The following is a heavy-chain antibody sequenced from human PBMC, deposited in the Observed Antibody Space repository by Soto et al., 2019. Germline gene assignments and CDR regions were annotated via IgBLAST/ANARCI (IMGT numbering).Heavy chain of an antibody. Sequence: QITLKESGPTLVKPTQTLTLTCTFSGFSLSTSGVGVGWIRQPPGKTLEWLAIIYWDDDERYPPSLRSRLTIAKDTSKNQVVLTMTNMDPVDTATYFCAHRVSTLTKAEYFQHWGQGTLVTVSS. V-gene: IGHV2-5*02. J-gene: IGHJ1*01. D-gene: IGHD4-17*01. CDR3: AHRVSTLTKAEYFQH. CDR1: GFSLSTSGVG. CDR2: IYWDDDE.